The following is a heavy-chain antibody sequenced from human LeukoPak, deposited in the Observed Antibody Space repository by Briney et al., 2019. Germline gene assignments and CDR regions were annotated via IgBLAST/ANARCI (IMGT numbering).Heavy chain of an antibody. CDR2: ICYSGST. CDR1: GGSISSSSYC. CDR3: ARTESYIPEDWFDP. D-gene: IGHD3-10*01. Sequence: SETLSLTCTVSGGSISSSSYCWGWIRQPPGKALEWIGSICYSGSTFYNPSLKSRVTLSVDTSKNQFSLKLSSVTAADTAVYYCARTESYIPEDWFDPWGQGTLVTVSS. V-gene: IGHV4-39*01. J-gene: IGHJ5*02.